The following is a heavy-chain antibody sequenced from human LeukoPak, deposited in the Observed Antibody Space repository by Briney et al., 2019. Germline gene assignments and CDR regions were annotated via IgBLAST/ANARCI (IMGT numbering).Heavy chain of an antibody. CDR2: ISGSGGST. D-gene: IGHD6-19*01. J-gene: IGHJ4*02. CDR3: AKPIAVAGTQLLN. V-gene: IGHV3-23*01. CDR1: GFTFDDYG. Sequence: GGSLRLSCAASGFTFDDYGMSWVRQAPGKGLEWVSAISGSGGSTYYADSVKGRFTISRDNSKNTLYLQMNSLRAEDTAVYYCAKPIAVAGTQLLNWGQGTLVTVSS.